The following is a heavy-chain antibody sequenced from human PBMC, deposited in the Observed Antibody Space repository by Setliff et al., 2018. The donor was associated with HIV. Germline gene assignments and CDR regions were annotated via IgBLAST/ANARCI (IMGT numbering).Heavy chain of an antibody. CDR1: GGSISSSSYY. J-gene: IGHJ4*02. D-gene: IGHD2-15*01. CDR2: ISYSGST. CDR3: ATDPTSYCTGGNCHSGRFAS. V-gene: IGHV4-39*07. Sequence: TLSLTCTVSGGSISSSSYYWGWIRQPPGKGLEWIGSISYSGSTNYNPSLKSRVTISVDTSRNEFSLKLSSVTAADTAVYYCATDPTSYCTGGNCHSGRFASWGQGTLVTVSS.